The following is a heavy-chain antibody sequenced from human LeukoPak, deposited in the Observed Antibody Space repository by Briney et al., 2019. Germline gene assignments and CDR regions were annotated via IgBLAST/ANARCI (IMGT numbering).Heavy chain of an antibody. D-gene: IGHD3-3*01. Sequence: LRLSCAASGFTFSSYAMSWVRQAPGKGLEWIGYIYYSGSTYYNPSLKSRVTISVDTSKNQFSLKLSSVTAADTAVYYCARAPPPLRFLEWLSPMDVWGQGTTVTVSS. V-gene: IGHV4-31*02. J-gene: IGHJ6*02. CDR2: IYYSGST. CDR1: GFTFSSYA. CDR3: ARAPPPLRFLEWLSPMDV.